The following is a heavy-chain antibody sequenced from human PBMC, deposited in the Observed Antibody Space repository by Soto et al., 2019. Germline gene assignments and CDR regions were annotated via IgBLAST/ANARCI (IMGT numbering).Heavy chain of an antibody. CDR3: ARGWYSSGWYRGHAFDI. CDR1: GGTFSSYA. CDR2: IIPIFGTA. D-gene: IGHD6-19*01. J-gene: IGHJ3*02. V-gene: IGHV1-69*12. Sequence: QVQLVQSGAEVKKPGSSVKVSCKASGGTFSSYAISWVRQAPGQGLEWMGGIIPIFGTANYAQKFQGRVTVSADESQRTACMELSSLRAEDTAVYYCARGWYSSGWYRGHAFDIWGQGTMVTVSS.